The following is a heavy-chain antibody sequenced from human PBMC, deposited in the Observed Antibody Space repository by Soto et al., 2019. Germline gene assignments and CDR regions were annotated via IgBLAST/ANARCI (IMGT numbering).Heavy chain of an antibody. J-gene: IGHJ4*02. Sequence: QVQLVESGGGVVQPGRSLRLSCAASGFTFSSYGMHWVRQAPGKGLEWVAVISYDGSNKYYADSVKGRFTISRDNSKNTRYLQMNSLRAEDMAVYYCARYGNYYDSSGHCFDYWGQGTLVTVSS. CDR2: ISYDGSNK. V-gene: IGHV3-30*03. CDR1: GFTFSSYG. CDR3: ARYGNYYDSSGHCFDY. D-gene: IGHD3-22*01.